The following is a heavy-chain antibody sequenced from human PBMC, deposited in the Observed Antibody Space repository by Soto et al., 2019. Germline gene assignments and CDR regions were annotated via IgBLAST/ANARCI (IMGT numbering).Heavy chain of an antibody. CDR2: IYWDDDK. V-gene: IGHV2-5*02. CDR3: AHRQRGGCNFDY. D-gene: IGHD6-19*01. Sequence: QITLKESGPTLVKPTQTLTLTCTFSGFSLSTSGVGVGWIRQPPGKALEWLALIYWDDDKRYSPSLKSRLTITTDPSKTQVLLTMTNMDPVDTATYYCAHRQRGGCNFDYWGQGTLVTVSS. CDR1: GFSLSTSGVG. J-gene: IGHJ4*02.